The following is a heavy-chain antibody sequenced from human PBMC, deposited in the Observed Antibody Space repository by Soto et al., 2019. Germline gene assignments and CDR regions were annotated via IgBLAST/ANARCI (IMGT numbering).Heavy chain of an antibody. Sequence: QVQLVQSGAEVKKPGSSVKVSCKASGGTFSSYAISWVRQAPGQGLEWMGGIIPIFGTANYAQKFQRRVTITADESTSTAYMELGSLRSEDTAVYYCARKGLRRPEGGNWFDPWGQGTLVTVSS. D-gene: IGHD5-12*01. J-gene: IGHJ5*02. CDR3: ARKGLRRPEGGNWFDP. CDR2: IIPIFGTA. V-gene: IGHV1-69*01. CDR1: GGTFSSYA.